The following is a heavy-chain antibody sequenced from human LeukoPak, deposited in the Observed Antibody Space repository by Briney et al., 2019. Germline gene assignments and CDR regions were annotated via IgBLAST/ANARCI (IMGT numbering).Heavy chain of an antibody. CDR3: ARGEQSSGWFDP. CDR2: INPNSGGT. J-gene: IGHJ5*02. D-gene: IGHD6-19*01. V-gene: IGHV1-2*02. CDR1: GYTFTGYY. Sequence: ASVKVSCKASGYTFTGYYMHWVRQAPGQGLEWMGWINPNSGGTNYAQKFQGRVTMTRDTSISTAYMELSGLRSDDTAVYYCARGEQSSGWFDPWGQGTLVTVSS.